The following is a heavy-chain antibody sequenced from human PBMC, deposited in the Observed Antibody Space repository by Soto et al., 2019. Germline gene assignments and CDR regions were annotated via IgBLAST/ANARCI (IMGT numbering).Heavy chain of an antibody. J-gene: IGHJ6*02. Sequence: GASVKVSCKASGYTFTGYYMHWVRQAPGQGLEWMGWFNPNSGGTNYAQKFQGRVTMTRDTSISTAYMELSRLRSDDTAVYYCARDRLRYFDWLLEGAYYYYGMDVWGQGTTVTVSS. CDR3: ARDRLRYFDWLLEGAYYYYGMDV. CDR1: GYTFTGYY. V-gene: IGHV1-2*02. D-gene: IGHD3-9*01. CDR2: FNPNSGGT.